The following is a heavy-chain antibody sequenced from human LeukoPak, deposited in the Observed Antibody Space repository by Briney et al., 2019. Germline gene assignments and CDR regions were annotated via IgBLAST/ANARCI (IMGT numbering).Heavy chain of an antibody. CDR1: GFTFSSYA. CDR2: ISGSGGST. J-gene: IGHJ3*02. V-gene: IGHV3-23*01. CDR3: AKVSSSGRAFDI. Sequence: GGSLRLSCAASGFTFSSYAMSWVRQAPGKGLEWVSAISGSGGSTYYADSVKGRFTISRDNSKNTLYLQMNSLRAEDAAVYYCAKVSSSGRAFDIWGQGTMVTVSS. D-gene: IGHD6-19*01.